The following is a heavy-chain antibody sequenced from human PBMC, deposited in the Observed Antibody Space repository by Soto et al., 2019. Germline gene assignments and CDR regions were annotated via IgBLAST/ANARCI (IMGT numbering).Heavy chain of an antibody. CDR3: ARFYGSGTYPPPYYYYGMDV. CDR2: MNPNSGNT. J-gene: IGHJ6*02. Sequence: ASVKVSCKASGYPFTSYDINWVRQATGQGLEWMGWMNPNSGNTGYAQKFQGRVTMTRNTSISTAYMELSSLRSEDTAVYYCARFYGSGTYPPPYYYYGMDVWGQGTTVTVSS. D-gene: IGHD3-10*01. V-gene: IGHV1-8*01. CDR1: GYPFTSYD.